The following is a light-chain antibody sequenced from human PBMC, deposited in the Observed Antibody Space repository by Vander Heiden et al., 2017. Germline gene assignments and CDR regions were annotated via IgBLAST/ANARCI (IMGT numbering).Light chain of an antibody. CDR2: RKN. J-gene: IGLJ3*02. V-gene: IGLV1-44*01. CDR3: AAWDDSLNGVV. Sequence: QSVLTQPPSASGPPGQRVTISCSGISSNIGSNTVNWYQQPPGTAPKLLIYRKNKRPSGVPDRVSGAKPGTSASLAISGSQAEEEADYYCAAWDDSLNGVVFGGGTKLTVL. CDR1: SSNIGSNT.